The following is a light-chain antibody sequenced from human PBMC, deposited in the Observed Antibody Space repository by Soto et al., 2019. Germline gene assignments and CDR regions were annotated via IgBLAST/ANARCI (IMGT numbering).Light chain of an antibody. Sequence: EIVLTQSPATLSLSPGERATLSCRASQSVSSYLAWYQQKPGQAPRLLIYDASNRATGIPARFSGSGSGTEFTLTISSLQSEDFAVYYCHQYNNWPKTFGQGRRLEIK. CDR3: HQYNNWPKT. CDR1: QSVSSY. J-gene: IGKJ5*01. V-gene: IGKV3-11*01. CDR2: DAS.